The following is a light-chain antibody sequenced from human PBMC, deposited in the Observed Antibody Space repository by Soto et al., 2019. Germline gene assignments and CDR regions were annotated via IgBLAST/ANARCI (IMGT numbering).Light chain of an antibody. J-gene: IGKJ4*01. CDR1: QDISTY. V-gene: IGKV1-39*01. CDR3: QQSYTAPLT. CDR2: AAS. Sequence: DIQMTQSPSSLSASVEDRVTITCEASQDISTYLNWYQQKPGKAPNLLIFAASTLQSGVPSTFSGSGSGTDFTLTIRSLQPEDFATYYCQQSYTAPLTFGGGTKVDI.